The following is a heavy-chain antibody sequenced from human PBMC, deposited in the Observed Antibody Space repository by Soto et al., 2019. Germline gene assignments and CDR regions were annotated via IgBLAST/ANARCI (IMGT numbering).Heavy chain of an antibody. CDR1: GYPFTSYH. CDR2: INPAEGRT. CDR3: ARGREYSFGYNWFDP. V-gene: IGHV1-46*01. D-gene: IGHD4-4*01. Sequence: QVQLVQSVAEVRKPGASVKLPCQTSGYPFTSYHMHWVRQAPGQGLEWMGVINPAEGRTRYSQKFQDRVTMTRDTSNTTVYMELSSMRSDDTAIYFCARGREYSFGYNWFDPWGQGTLVTVSS. J-gene: IGHJ5*02.